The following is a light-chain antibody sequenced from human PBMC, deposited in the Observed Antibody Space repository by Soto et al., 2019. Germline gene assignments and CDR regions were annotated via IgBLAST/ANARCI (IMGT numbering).Light chain of an antibody. CDR3: SSYTSISTYV. V-gene: IGLV2-14*01. J-gene: IGLJ1*01. CDR1: SSDVGGYNF. CDR2: DVT. Sequence: QSALTQPASVSGSPGQSITISCTGTSSDVGGYNFVSWYQQHPDKAPKLMIYDVTNRPSGVSNRFSGSKSGNTASLTISGLQAEDEADYYCSSYTSISTYVFGTGTKVP.